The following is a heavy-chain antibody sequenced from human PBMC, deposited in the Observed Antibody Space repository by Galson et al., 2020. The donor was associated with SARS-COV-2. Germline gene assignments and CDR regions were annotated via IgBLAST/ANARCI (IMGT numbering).Heavy chain of an antibody. V-gene: IGHV3-11*01. CDR1: GITFRNYY. CDR3: ARRSVYFDS. Sequence: GGSLRLSCAASGITFRNYYMSWIRQAPGRGLEWLSYISDSGSNMDYVDSVKGRFTISRDNGKNSLYLQMNSLRAEDTAVYYCARRSVYFDSWGQGTLVTVSS. J-gene: IGHJ4*02. CDR2: ISDSGSNM.